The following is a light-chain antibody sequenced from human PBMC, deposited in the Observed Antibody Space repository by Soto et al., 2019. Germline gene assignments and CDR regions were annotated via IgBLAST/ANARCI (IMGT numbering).Light chain of an antibody. Sequence: DIPMTQSPSSLSASVGDRVTITCRTSQSISDNLNWYQQKPGKAPKLLIYIASSLQSGVPSRFSGSGYGTDFTLTISSLQPEDFATYYCQQSYRFPTFGQGTKLEIK. CDR2: IAS. CDR3: QQSYRFPT. J-gene: IGKJ2*01. CDR1: QSISDN. V-gene: IGKV1-39*01.